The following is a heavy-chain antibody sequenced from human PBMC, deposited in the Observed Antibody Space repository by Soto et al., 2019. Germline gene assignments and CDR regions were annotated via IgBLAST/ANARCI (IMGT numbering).Heavy chain of an antibody. Sequence: SVKVSCKASGYTFTSYDINWVRHATGQGLEWMGWMNPNSGNTGYAQKFQGRVTMTRNTSISTAYMELSSLRSEDTAVYYCARWAVAGSYYYYMDVWGKGTTVTVSS. D-gene: IGHD6-19*01. CDR1: GYTFTSYD. CDR2: MNPNSGNT. V-gene: IGHV1-8*01. CDR3: ARWAVAGSYYYYMDV. J-gene: IGHJ6*03.